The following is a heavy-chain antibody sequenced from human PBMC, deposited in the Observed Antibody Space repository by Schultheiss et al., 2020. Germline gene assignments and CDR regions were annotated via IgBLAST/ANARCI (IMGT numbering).Heavy chain of an antibody. V-gene: IGHV3-23*01. Sequence: GSLRLSCAASGFTFSSYSMNWVRQAPGKGLEWVSAISGSGGSTYYADSVKGRFTISRDNSKNTLYLQMNSLRAEDTAVYYCARDGPGSANNPYWGQGTLVTVSS. D-gene: IGHD3-10*01. CDR2: ISGSGGST. J-gene: IGHJ4*02. CDR1: GFTFSSYS. CDR3: ARDGPGSANNPY.